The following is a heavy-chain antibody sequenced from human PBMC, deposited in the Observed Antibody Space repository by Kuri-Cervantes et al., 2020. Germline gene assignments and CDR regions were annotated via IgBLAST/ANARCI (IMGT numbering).Heavy chain of an antibody. Sequence: ASVKVSCKASGYTFTGYYIHWVRQAPGQGLEWKGVMKASGNTDYAQNLQGRVTMTRDADTSTVYMELSSLTSEDTAVYYCVREKSGGYFDYWGQGTLVTVSS. CDR3: VREKSGGYFDY. J-gene: IGHJ4*02. D-gene: IGHD3-10*01. CDR2: MKASGNT. CDR1: GYTFTGYY. V-gene: IGHV1-46*01.